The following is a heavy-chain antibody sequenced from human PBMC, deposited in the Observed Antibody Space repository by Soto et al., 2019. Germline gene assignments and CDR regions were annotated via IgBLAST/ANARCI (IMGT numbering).Heavy chain of an antibody. V-gene: IGHV4-59*01. J-gene: IGHJ6*02. D-gene: IGHD6-13*01. CDR3: TRFALYSSSWYRDYYSGMDV. CDR2: IYCSGST. Sequence: PSETLSLTCTVSGGSISSYYWSWIRQPPGKGLDWIGYIYCSGSTNYNPSLKSRVTISVDTSKNQSSRKLSSVTAADTAVYYCTRFALYSSSWYRDYYSGMDVWGQGTTVTVSS. CDR1: GGSISSYY.